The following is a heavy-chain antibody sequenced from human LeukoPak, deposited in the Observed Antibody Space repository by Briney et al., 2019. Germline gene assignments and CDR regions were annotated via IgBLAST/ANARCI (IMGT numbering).Heavy chain of an antibody. J-gene: IGHJ6*02. V-gene: IGHV3-53*01. CDR3: ARDRKSSGWDYYYYGMDV. CDR2: IYSGGST. CDR1: GFTVSSNY. Sequence: GGSLRLSCAASGFTVSSNYMSWVRQAPGKGLEWVSVIYSGGSTYYADSVKGRFTISRHNSKNTLYLQMNSLRAEDTAVYYCARDRKSSGWDYYYYGMDVWGQGTTVTVSS. D-gene: IGHD6-19*01.